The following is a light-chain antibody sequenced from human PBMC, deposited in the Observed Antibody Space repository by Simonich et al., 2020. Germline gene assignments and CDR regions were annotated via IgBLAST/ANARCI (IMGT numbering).Light chain of an antibody. Sequence: DIQMTQSPSSLSASVGDRVTITCLASQSISNYFNWYQQKQGKAPKLLIYAAYSLSSAGPSRFSGSGSGTDFTLTISSLQPEDFATYYCQQSYSTPYTFGQGTKLEIK. CDR3: QQSYSTPYT. J-gene: IGKJ2*01. CDR1: QSISNY. V-gene: IGKV1-39*01. CDR2: AAY.